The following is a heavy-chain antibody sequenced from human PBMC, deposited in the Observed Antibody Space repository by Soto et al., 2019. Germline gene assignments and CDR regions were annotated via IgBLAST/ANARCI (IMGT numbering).Heavy chain of an antibody. J-gene: IGHJ5*02. CDR2: IYYSGST. Sequence: QVQLQESGPGLVKPSQTLSLTCTVSGGSISSGDYYWSWIRQPPGKGLEGIGYIYYSGSTYYNPSLKSRVTISVDTSKNQFSLKLSSVTAADTAVYYCARERPGLRLGELDNWCDPWGQGTLVTVSS. CDR3: ARERPGLRLGELDNWCDP. D-gene: IGHD3-16*01. CDR1: GGSISSGDYY. V-gene: IGHV4-30-4*01.